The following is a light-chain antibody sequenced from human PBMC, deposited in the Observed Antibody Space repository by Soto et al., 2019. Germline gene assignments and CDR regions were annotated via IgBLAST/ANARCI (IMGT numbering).Light chain of an antibody. CDR1: QSLVSSDGNTY. CDR3: MQAAQWPRT. V-gene: IGKV2-30*01. J-gene: IGKJ3*01. CDR2: KVS. Sequence: DVVMTQSPLSLPVTLGQPASISCRSSQSLVSSDGNTYLNWFHQRPGQTPRRLIYKVSNRDSGVPPRFSGSGSGTEFTLTISRVEAEDAGVYYCMQAAQWPRTFGPGTKVDIK.